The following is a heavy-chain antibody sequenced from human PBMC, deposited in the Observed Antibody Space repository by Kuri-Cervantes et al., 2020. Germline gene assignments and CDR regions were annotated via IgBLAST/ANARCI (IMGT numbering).Heavy chain of an antibody. CDR2: IWYDGSNK. J-gene: IGHJ3*02. CDR3: ARDGFFSSTPGPDAFDI. V-gene: IGHV3-33*01. D-gene: IGHD3-3*01. Sequence: GGSLRLSCAASGFTFSSYGMHWVRQAPGKGLEWVAVIWYDGSNKYYAGFVKGRFTISRDNSKNTLYLQMNSLRAEDTAVYYCARDGFFSSTPGPDAFDIWGQGTMVTVSS. CDR1: GFTFSSYG.